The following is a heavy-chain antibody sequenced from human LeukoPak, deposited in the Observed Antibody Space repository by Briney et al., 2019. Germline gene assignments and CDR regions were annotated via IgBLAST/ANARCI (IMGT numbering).Heavy chain of an antibody. CDR2: ISLSGYT. Sequence: PSGTLSLTCGVSGGSITSTNYWSWVRQPPGQGLEWIGEISLSGYTGFNPSLRSRVTMSLDESKYHLSLNLASVTAADTAVYYCSRESGPFSPFGHWGQGILVTVTS. D-gene: IGHD1-26*01. J-gene: IGHJ4*02. CDR3: SRESGPFSPFGH. V-gene: IGHV4-4*02. CDR1: GGSITSTNY.